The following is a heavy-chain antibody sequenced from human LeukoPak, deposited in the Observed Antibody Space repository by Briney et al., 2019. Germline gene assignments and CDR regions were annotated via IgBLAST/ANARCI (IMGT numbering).Heavy chain of an antibody. CDR1: GFTFSSYG. D-gene: IGHD2-2*02. Sequence: PGGSLRLSCAASGFTFSSYGMHWVGQAPGKGLVWFARINTDGGSTTYADSVKGRFTISRDNAKNTLYLQMNSLRAEDTAVYYCGRGFSIVPAGIPDYWGLGTLVTVSS. J-gene: IGHJ4*02. V-gene: IGHV3-74*01. CDR3: GRGFSIVPAGIPDY. CDR2: INTDGGST.